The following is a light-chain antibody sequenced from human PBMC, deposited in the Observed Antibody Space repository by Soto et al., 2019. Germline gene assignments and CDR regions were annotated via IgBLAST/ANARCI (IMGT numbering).Light chain of an antibody. J-gene: IGKJ5*01. CDR1: QSISSY. CDR3: HQSDSTSIT. V-gene: IGKV1-39*01. CDR2: AAS. Sequence: DIQMTQSPSSLSASVGDIVTITCRASQSISSYLNWYQQKPGKAPKLLIYAASSLQSGVPSRFSGSGSGTDFTLTISSLQPEDFATYYCHQSDSTSITFGQGTRLEIK.